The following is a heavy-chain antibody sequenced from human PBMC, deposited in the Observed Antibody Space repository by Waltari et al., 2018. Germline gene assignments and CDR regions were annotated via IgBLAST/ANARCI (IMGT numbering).Heavy chain of an antibody. D-gene: IGHD2-2*01. Sequence: QVQLQQWGAGLLKPSETLSLTCAVYGGSFSGYYWSWTRHPPGKGLEWIGEINHSGSTNYNPSLKSRVTISVDTSKNQFSLKLSSVTAADTAVYYCASSRSGYQLPGDWFDPWGQGTLVTVSS. CDR1: GGSFSGYY. CDR3: ASSRSGYQLPGDWFDP. CDR2: INHSGST. J-gene: IGHJ5*02. V-gene: IGHV4-34*01.